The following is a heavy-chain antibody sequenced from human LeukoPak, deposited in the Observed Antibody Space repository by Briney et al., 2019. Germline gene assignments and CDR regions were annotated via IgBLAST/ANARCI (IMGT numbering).Heavy chain of an antibody. CDR3: ASSYYGSGSYWVYFDY. J-gene: IGHJ4*02. CDR2: IYSGGST. CDR1: GFTVSGNY. D-gene: IGHD3-10*01. V-gene: IGHV3-66*01. Sequence: PGGSLRLSCAASGFTVSGNYMHWVRQAPGKGLEWVSVIYSGGSTYYADSVKGRFTISRDNSKNTLYLQMNSLRAEDTAVYYCASSYYGSGSYWVYFDYWGQGTLVTVSS.